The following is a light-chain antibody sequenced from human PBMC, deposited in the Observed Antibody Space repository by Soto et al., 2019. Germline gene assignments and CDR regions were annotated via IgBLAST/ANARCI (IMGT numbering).Light chain of an antibody. V-gene: IGLV1-40*01. CDR2: GTS. Sequence: QLVLTQPPSVSGAPGQRVTIACTGNGSNLGTGFDVHWYRQFPGRAPKLLLSGTSHRPSGVPDRFSGSKSGNTASLTISGLLPEDGADYYCSSYTTRSTYVFGSGTKLTVL. CDR1: GSNLGTGFD. J-gene: IGLJ1*01. CDR3: SSYTTRSTYV.